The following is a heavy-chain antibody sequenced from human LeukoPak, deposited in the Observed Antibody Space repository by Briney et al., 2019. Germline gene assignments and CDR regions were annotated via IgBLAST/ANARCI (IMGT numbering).Heavy chain of an antibody. Sequence: GGSLRLSCAAAGFTFSSYSMNSVRQAPGKGLEWVSTISGSGGTTHYADSVKGRFTFSRDNSKNTLYLQMNSLRAEDTAVYYCAKDLPDYGDYIEGYWGQGALVTVSS. V-gene: IGHV3-23*01. CDR2: ISGSGGTT. CDR3: AKDLPDYGDYIEGY. J-gene: IGHJ4*02. D-gene: IGHD4-17*01. CDR1: GFTFSSYS.